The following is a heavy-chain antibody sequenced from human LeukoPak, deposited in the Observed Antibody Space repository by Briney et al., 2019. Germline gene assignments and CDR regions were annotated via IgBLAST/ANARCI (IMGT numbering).Heavy chain of an antibody. V-gene: IGHV1-18*01. CDR1: GYTFTSYG. CDR2: ISAYNGNT. Sequence: GASVKVSCKASGYTFTSYGISWVRQAPGQGLEWMGWISAYNGNTNYAQKLQGRVTMTTDTSTSTAYMELRSLRSDDTAVYYCTRVTDWYSSSSHDAFDIWGQGTMVTVSS. CDR3: TRVTDWYSSSSHDAFDI. J-gene: IGHJ3*02. D-gene: IGHD6-13*01.